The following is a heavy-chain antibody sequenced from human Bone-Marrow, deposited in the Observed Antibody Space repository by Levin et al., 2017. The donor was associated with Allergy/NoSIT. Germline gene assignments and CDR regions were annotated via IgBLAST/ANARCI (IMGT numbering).Heavy chain of an antibody. CDR2: IHHSETT. D-gene: IGHD3-10*02. Sequence: PSETLSLTCAVSGASISNSNWWSWVRQSPGKGLEWIGEIHHSETTNNNPSLKSRVTISIDKSKNHVSLRLSSVTAADTAVYFCAKFSPRSPQLLYGVWDYWGPGILVIVSS. J-gene: IGHJ4*02. CDR1: GASISNSNW. CDR3: AKFSPRSPQLLYGVWDY. V-gene: IGHV4/OR15-8*02.